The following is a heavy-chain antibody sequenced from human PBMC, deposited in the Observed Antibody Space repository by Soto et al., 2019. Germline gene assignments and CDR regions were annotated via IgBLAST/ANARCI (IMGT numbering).Heavy chain of an antibody. CDR3: ARERLPRDGYYPLDY. V-gene: IGHV1-3*01. CDR1: GYTFTSYA. D-gene: IGHD3-22*01. J-gene: IGHJ4*02. Sequence: ASVKVSCKASGYTFTSYAMHWVRQAPGQRLEWMGWINAGNGNTKYSQKFQGRVTITRDTSASTAYMELSSLRSEDTAVYYCARERLPRDGYYPLDYWGQGTLVTGSS. CDR2: INAGNGNT.